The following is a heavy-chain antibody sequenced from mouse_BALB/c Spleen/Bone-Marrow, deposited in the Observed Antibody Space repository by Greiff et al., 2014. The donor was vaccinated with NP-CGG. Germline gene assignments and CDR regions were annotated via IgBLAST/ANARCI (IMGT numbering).Heavy chain of an antibody. V-gene: IGHV10-1*02. CDR2: IRNKSNNYAT. Sequence: EVKVEESGGGLVQPKGSLKLSCAASGFTFNTYAMNWVRQAPGKGLEWVARIRNKSNNYATYYADSVKDRFTSSRNDSQSMLYLQMNNLKTEDTAMYYCVRQGDGYYNWYFDVWGAGTTVTVSS. CDR3: VRQGDGYYNWYFDV. CDR1: GFTFNTYA. J-gene: IGHJ1*01. D-gene: IGHD2-3*01.